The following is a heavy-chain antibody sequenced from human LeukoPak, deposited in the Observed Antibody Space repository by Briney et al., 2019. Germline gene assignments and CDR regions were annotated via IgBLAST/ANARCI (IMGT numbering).Heavy chain of an antibody. CDR3: AKDLGGGSYFDY. V-gene: IGHV3-23*01. D-gene: IGHD3-16*01. Sequence: GGSLRLSCAASGFIFSSYATSWVRQAPGKGLEWVSAISGSGGSTYYADSVKGRFTISRDNSKNTLYLQMNSLRAEDTAVYYCAKDLGGGSYFDYWGQGTLVTVSS. CDR1: GFIFSSYA. CDR2: ISGSGGST. J-gene: IGHJ4*02.